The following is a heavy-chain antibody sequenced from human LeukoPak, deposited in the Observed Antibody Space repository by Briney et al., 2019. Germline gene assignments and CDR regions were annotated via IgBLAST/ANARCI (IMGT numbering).Heavy chain of an antibody. CDR1: GFTFNNYA. J-gene: IGHJ4*02. D-gene: IGHD1-7*01. CDR3: AKDSPGGSNYAYYFDY. Sequence: GKSLRLSCAASGFTFNNYAMNWVRQAPGKGLEWVSSISVGGGSTYYADSVKGRFTISRDNSKNTVYLQMNSLTVDDTAIYYCAKDSPGGSNYAYYFDYWGQGTLVTVSS. CDR2: ISVGGGST. V-gene: IGHV3-23*01.